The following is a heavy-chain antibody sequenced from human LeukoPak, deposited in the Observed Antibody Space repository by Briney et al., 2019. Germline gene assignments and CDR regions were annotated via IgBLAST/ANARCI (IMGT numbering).Heavy chain of an antibody. CDR3: ASTKSLVDAFDI. Sequence: PGRSLRLSCAASGFTFSSYGMHWVRQAPGKGLEWVAVISYDGSSICYADSVKGRFTISRDNSKNTLYLQMNSLRAEDTAVYYCASTKSLVDAFDIWGQGTMVTVSS. CDR2: ISYDGSSI. J-gene: IGHJ3*02. D-gene: IGHD6-19*01. CDR1: GFTFSSYG. V-gene: IGHV3-30*03.